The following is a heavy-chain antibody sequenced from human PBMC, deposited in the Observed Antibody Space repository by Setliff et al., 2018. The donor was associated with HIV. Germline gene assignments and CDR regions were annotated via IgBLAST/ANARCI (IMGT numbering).Heavy chain of an antibody. Sequence: LRLSCAASGFTFSSYAMHWVRQAPGKGLEWVAFIRLDGSDKFYADSVKGRFTISRDNSKNSLYLQMNSLRAEDTAVYYCALTPYSSSSLSYWGQGNLVTVSS. J-gene: IGHJ4*02. CDR2: IRLDGSDK. CDR3: ALTPYSSSSLSY. D-gene: IGHD6-6*01. CDR1: GFTFSSYA. V-gene: IGHV3-30*04.